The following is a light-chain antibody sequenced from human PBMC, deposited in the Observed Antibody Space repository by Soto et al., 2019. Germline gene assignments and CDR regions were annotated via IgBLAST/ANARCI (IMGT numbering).Light chain of an antibody. Sequence: DCVMTQAPDSLAVSLGERATINCKSSQTVLYNSNNKNHLGWFQQKPGHPPKLLIYGASTRASGVPDRFSGSGSGTDFTLTISSLQAEDVAVYYCQQYYSIPFTFGQGTKLEIK. CDR3: QQYYSIPFT. CDR1: QTVLYNSNNKNH. V-gene: IGKV4-1*01. CDR2: GAS. J-gene: IGKJ2*01.